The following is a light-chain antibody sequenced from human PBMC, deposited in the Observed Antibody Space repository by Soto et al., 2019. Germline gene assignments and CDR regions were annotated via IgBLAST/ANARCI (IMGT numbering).Light chain of an antibody. CDR2: DVS. CDR3: RSYTSSSTPGV. CDR1: SSDVGGYNY. J-gene: IGLJ3*02. Sequence: QSALTQPASVSGSPGQSITISCTGTSSDVGGYNYVSWYQQHTGKAPKLMIYDVSNRPSGVSNRFSGSKSGNTASLTISGLQAEDEADYDCRSYTSSSTPGVFGGGTKLTVL. V-gene: IGLV2-14*01.